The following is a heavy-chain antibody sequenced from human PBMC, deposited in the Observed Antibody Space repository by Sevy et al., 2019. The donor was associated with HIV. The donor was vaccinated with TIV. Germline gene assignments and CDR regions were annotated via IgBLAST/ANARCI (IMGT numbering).Heavy chain of an antibody. CDR1: GFSFSSYW. D-gene: IGHD3-22*01. J-gene: IGHJ4*02. V-gene: IGHV3-7*04. CDR3: ARGNSGSFDY. Sequence: GGSLRLSCAASGFSFSSYWMHWVRQAPGKGLERVANIKQDESEKYYVASVKGRFTISRDNAKNSVYLQMNSLRPEDTAIYYCARGNSGSFDYWGQGTLVTVS. CDR2: IKQDESEK.